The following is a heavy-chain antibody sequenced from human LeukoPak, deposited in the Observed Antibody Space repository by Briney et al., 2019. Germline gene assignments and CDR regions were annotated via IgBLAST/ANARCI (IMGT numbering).Heavy chain of an antibody. Sequence: SETLSLTCTVSGGSISSGSYYWSWIRQPAGKGLEWIGRIYTSGSTNYNPSLKSRVTISVDTSKNQFSLKLSSVTAADTAVYYCARDLWNYVGFDAFDIWGQGTMVTVSS. CDR1: GGSISSGSYY. V-gene: IGHV4-61*02. CDR3: ARDLWNYVGFDAFDI. D-gene: IGHD1-7*01. J-gene: IGHJ3*02. CDR2: IYTSGST.